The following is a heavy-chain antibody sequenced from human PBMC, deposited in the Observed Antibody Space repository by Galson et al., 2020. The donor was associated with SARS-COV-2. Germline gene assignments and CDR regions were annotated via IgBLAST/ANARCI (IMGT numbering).Heavy chain of an antibody. CDR2: INAGNGNT. V-gene: IGHV1-3*01. J-gene: IGHJ4*02. Sequence: ASVKVSCKASGYTFTSYAMHWVRQAPGQRLEWMGWINAGNGNTKYSQKFQGRVTITRDTSASTAYMELSSLRSEDTAVYYCARDSFGVGATLSYWGQGTLVTVSS. CDR1: GYTFTSYA. D-gene: IGHD1-26*01. CDR3: ARDSFGVGATLSY.